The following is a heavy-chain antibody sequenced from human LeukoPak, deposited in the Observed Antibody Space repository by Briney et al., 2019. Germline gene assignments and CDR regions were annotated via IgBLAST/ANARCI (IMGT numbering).Heavy chain of an antibody. CDR1: GFTFSSYS. D-gene: IGHD6-13*01. Sequence: PGGSLRLSCAASGFTFSSYSINWVRQAPGKGLEWVSSISGSSSYISYADSVKGRFTIPTDNAKKSLYLQMNSLRAEDTAVYYCVRDLGSIATAGTETFDIWGQGTMLTVSS. CDR3: VRDLGSIATAGTETFDI. V-gene: IGHV3-21*01. CDR2: ISGSSSYI. J-gene: IGHJ3*02.